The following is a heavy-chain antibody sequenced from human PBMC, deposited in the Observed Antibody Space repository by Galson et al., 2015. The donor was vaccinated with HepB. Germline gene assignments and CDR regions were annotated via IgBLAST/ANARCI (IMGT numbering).Heavy chain of an antibody. CDR1: GFTFSSYA. V-gene: IGHV3-23*01. J-gene: IGHJ3*02. CDR3: ANDWGYRGYVFDAFDI. CDR2: ISGSGGST. Sequence: SLRLSCAASGFTFSSYAMSWVRQAPGKGLEWVSAISGSGGSTYYADSVKGRFTISRDNAKNTLYLQMNSLRAEDTAVYYCANDWGYRGYVFDAFDIWGQGTLVTVSS. D-gene: IGHD5-12*01.